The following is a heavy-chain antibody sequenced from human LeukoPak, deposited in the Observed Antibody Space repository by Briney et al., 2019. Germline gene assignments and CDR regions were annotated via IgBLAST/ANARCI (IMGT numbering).Heavy chain of an antibody. CDR2: IYYSGST. V-gene: IGHV4-59*08. CDR1: GGSISSYY. CDR3: ARSGMGIGVIL. Sequence: SETLSLTCTVSGGSISSYYWSWIRQPPGKGLEWIGYIYYSGSTNYNPSLKSRVTISVDTSKNQFSLKLSSVTAADTAVYYCARSGMGIGVILWGQGTLVTVSS. D-gene: IGHD2-8*01. J-gene: IGHJ4*02.